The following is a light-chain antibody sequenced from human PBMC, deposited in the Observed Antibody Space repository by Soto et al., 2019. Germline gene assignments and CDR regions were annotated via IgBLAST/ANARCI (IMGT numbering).Light chain of an antibody. Sequence: EVVLTQSPGTLSFSPGERATLSCRASQSVSSTLAWFQQKPGQAPRLLIYGASTRATGIPARFSGSGSGTDFTLTISSLQSEDFAVYYCQQYNTWPRTFGQGTKVDIK. CDR1: QSVSST. CDR2: GAS. J-gene: IGKJ1*01. CDR3: QQYNTWPRT. V-gene: IGKV3-15*01.